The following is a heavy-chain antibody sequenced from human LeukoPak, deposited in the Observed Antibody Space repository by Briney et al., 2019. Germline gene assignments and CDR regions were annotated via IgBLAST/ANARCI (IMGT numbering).Heavy chain of an antibody. D-gene: IGHD3-10*01. Sequence: PSETLSLTCTVSGGSISSYYWSWIRQPPGKGLERIGYIYYSGSTNYNPSLKSRVTISVDTSKNQFSLKLSSVTAADTAVYYCARLRITMVRGVIITPHDHWGQGTLVTVSS. CDR3: ARLRITMVRGVIITPHDH. CDR1: GGSISSYY. CDR2: IYYSGST. J-gene: IGHJ5*02. V-gene: IGHV4-59*08.